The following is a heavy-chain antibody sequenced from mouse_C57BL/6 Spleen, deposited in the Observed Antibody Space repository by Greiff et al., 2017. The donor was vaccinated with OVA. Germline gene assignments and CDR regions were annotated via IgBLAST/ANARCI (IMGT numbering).Heavy chain of an antibody. V-gene: IGHV14-1*01. Sequence: VQLKESGAELVRPGASVKLSCTASGFNIKDYYMHWVKQRPEQGLAWIGRIDPEDGDTEYAPKFQGKATMTADTSSNTAYLQLSSLTSEDTAVYYCTVYYGNSDWYFDVWGTGTTVTVSS. CDR2: IDPEDGDT. J-gene: IGHJ1*03. D-gene: IGHD2-1*01. CDR3: TVYYGNSDWYFDV. CDR1: GFNIKDYY.